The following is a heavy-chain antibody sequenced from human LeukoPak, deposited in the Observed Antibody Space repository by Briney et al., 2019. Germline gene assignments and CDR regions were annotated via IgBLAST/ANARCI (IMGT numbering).Heavy chain of an antibody. J-gene: IGHJ4*02. CDR3: ARTAIGGNYFDY. CDR1: GGSVSSNTAA. V-gene: IGHV6-1*01. Sequence: SQTLSLTFAISGGSVSSNTAAWNWIRQSPSRGLEWLGRTYYRSKWYNDYAVSVKSRVTINPDTSKNQFSLQLNSVTPEDTAMYYCARTAIGGNYFDYWGQGTLVTVSS. D-gene: IGHD1-26*01. CDR2: TYYRSKWYN.